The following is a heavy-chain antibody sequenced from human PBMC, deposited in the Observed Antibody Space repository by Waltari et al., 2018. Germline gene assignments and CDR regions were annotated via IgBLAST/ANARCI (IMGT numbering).Heavy chain of an antibody. J-gene: IGHJ5*02. Sequence: QLQLQESGPGLVKPSETLSLTCTVSGGSISSSSYYWGWIRQSPGKGLEWIGSIYYSGSTYYNPTLKSRVTISGDTSKNQFSLKLSSVTAADTALYYCARHWKKSGYRFDPWGQGTLVTVSS. CDR2: IYYSGST. CDR1: GGSISSSSYY. CDR3: ARHWKKSGYRFDP. D-gene: IGHD5-12*01. V-gene: IGHV4-39*01.